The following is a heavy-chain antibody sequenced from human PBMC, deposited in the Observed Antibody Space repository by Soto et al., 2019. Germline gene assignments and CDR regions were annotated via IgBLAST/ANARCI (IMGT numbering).Heavy chain of an antibody. V-gene: IGHV4-59*08. D-gene: IGHD6-19*01. J-gene: IGHJ4*02. CDR2: IYYIGTT. Sequence: QVQLQESGPGLVKPSETLSLNCTVSGGSITSYYWSWIRQPPGRGLEWIGYIYYIGTTKYNPSFKSRVTMSLDTSRNQVSLTLSSVTAADTAFYYCARHWAVSGTAGFDYWGRGTLVTVSS. CDR1: GGSITSYY. CDR3: ARHWAVSGTAGFDY.